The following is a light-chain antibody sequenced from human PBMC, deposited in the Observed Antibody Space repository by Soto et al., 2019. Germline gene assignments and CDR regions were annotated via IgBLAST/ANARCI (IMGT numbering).Light chain of an antibody. Sequence: EIVLTQSPGTLSLSPGERATLSCRASQSVSSNSLAWYQQKPGQAPRLLISGASSRATGIPDRFSGSGSGTDFTLTISGLEPEDFAVYYCQQYGSTPLTFGGGTKVEIK. CDR2: GAS. CDR3: QQYGSTPLT. V-gene: IGKV3-20*01. CDR1: QSVSSNS. J-gene: IGKJ4*01.